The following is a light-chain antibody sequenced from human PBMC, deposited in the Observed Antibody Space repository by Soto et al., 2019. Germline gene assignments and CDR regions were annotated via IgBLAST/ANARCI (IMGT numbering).Light chain of an antibody. V-gene: IGKV3-20*01. CDR1: QSVSNNY. CDR3: QQFSSYPLT. CDR2: GAS. Sequence: EILLTQSPCTLSMSPGERATLSCRASQSVSNNYLAWYQQKPGQAPRLLIYGASNRATSIPDRFSGSGSGTEFTLTISRLEPEAFEVYYCQQFSSYPLTVGGGTNVDIK. J-gene: IGKJ4*01.